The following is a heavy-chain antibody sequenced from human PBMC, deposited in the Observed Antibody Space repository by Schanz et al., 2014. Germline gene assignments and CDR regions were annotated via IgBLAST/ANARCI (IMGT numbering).Heavy chain of an antibody. V-gene: IGHV3-30*18. J-gene: IGHJ5*01. D-gene: IGHD2-15*01. CDR1: GFTFSDYW. Sequence: VQLVESGGGVVRPGGSLRLSCTASGFTFSDYWMSWVRQAPGKGLEWVGVISYDGSKKSYADSVKGRFTISRDNSKNTRYLQMNSLRPEDTAVYYCAKTPREYCNYDSCPNWFDSWGQGTLVTASS. CDR3: AKTPREYCNYDSCPNWFDS. CDR2: ISYDGSKK.